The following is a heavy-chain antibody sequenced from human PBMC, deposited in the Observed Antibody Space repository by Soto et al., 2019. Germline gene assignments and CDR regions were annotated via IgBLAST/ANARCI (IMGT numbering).Heavy chain of an antibody. CDR1: GGSISSSSYY. J-gene: IGHJ4*02. CDR2: IYYSGST. V-gene: IGHV4-39*01. CDR3: ARPSRATPFDY. D-gene: IGHD1-26*01. Sequence: SETLSLTCTVSGGSISSSSYYWGWIRQPPGKGLEWIGSIYYSGSTYYNPSLKSRVTISVDTSKNQFSLKLSSVTAADTAVYYCARPSRATPFDYWGQGTLVTVSS.